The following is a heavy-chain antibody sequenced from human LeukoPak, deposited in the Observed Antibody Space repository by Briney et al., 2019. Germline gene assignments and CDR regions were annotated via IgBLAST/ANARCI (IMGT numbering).Heavy chain of an antibody. CDR2: FYYSGST. D-gene: IGHD6-13*01. V-gene: IGHV4-59*01. CDR1: GVPIGSYY. J-gene: IGHJ4*02. CDR3: ARVRWVGQQLVPLYYFDS. Sequence: PSETLSFTCSVSGVPIGSYYWTWVRQPPGKGLEWIGYFYYSGSTNYNPSFKSRVTISLDTSNKHFSLKLGSVTAADTAVYYCARVRWVGQQLVPLYYFDSWGQGILVTVSS.